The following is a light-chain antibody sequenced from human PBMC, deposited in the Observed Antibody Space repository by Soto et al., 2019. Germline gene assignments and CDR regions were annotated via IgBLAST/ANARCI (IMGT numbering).Light chain of an antibody. CDR1: SSNIGSNY. CDR3: SSYAGSKHFYV. V-gene: IGLV1-47*02. CDR2: SNN. Sequence: QSVLTQPPSASGTPGQRVTISCSGSSSNIGSNYVYWYQQLPGTAPKLLIYSNNQRPSGVPDRFSGSKSGTSASLAISGLQAEDEADYYCSSYAGSKHFYVFGTGTKVTVL. J-gene: IGLJ1*01.